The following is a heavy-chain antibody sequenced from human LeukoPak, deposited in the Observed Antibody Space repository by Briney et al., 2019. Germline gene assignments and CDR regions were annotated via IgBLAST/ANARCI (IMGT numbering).Heavy chain of an antibody. Sequence: GGSLRLSCAASRFTFSNYGMHWVRQAPGKGLEWVAFIRCDGSNKYYADSVKGRFTISRDNSKNTLYLQMNSLRAEDTAVYYCARDSGFSGTQRGEYWGQGTLVTVSS. V-gene: IGHV3-30*02. CDR3: ARDSGFSGTQRGEY. J-gene: IGHJ4*02. CDR2: IRCDGSNK. CDR1: RFTFSNYG. D-gene: IGHD3/OR15-3a*01.